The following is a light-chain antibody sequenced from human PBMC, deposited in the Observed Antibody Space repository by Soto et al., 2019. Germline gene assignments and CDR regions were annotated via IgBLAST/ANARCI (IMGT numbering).Light chain of an antibody. CDR3: QTWSTDIRV. CDR2: LNSDGSH. Sequence: QLVLTQPPSASASLGASVKLTCTLSSGHNSYAIAWHQQQPEKGPRYLMKLNSDGSHSKGDGIPDRFSGSCSGAERYLTISSLQSADEADYYCQTWSTDIRVFGGGTKLTVL. J-gene: IGLJ3*02. V-gene: IGLV4-69*01. CDR1: SGHNSYA.